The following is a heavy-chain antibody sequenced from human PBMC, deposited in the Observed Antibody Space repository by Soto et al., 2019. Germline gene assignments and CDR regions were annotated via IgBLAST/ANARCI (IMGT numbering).Heavy chain of an antibody. CDR2: INHSGST. D-gene: IGHD4-4*01. Sequence: TSETLSLTCAVYGGSFSGYYWSWIRQPPGKGLEWIGEINHSGSTNYNPSLKSRVTISVDTSKNQFSLKLSSVTAADTAVYYCARAYSNYGLDRVYYYYYYMDVWGKGTTVTVSS. V-gene: IGHV4-34*01. CDR1: GGSFSGYY. J-gene: IGHJ6*03. CDR3: ARAYSNYGLDRVYYYYYYMDV.